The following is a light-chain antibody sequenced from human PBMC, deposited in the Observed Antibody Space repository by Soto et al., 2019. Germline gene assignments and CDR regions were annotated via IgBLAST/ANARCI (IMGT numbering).Light chain of an antibody. J-gene: IGKJ1*01. CDR2: GAS. Sequence: EIVMTQSPVILSVSPGDRGNLTCRASQSVSSNLAWYQQKPGQAPRLLIYGASTRAAGVPTRFSGSGSGTEFTLTISSLQSEDFGVYYCQQYRNWWTFGQGTKVDIK. CDR3: QQYRNWWT. V-gene: IGKV3-15*01. CDR1: QSVSSN.